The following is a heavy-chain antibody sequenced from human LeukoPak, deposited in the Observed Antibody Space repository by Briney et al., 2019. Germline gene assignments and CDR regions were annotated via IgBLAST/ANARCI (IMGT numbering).Heavy chain of an antibody. CDR2: IYYSGST. CDR3: ARHAPSDTTGWYYFDY. D-gene: IGHD6-19*01. V-gene: IGHV4-59*08. Sequence: SETLSLTCTVSGGSISNYYWSWIRRLPGKGLEWIGYIYYSGSTAYNPSLKSRVTISVDTSKSQLSLKLSSVTAADTAVYYCARHAPSDTTGWYYFDYWGQGTLVTVSS. J-gene: IGHJ4*02. CDR1: GGSISNYY.